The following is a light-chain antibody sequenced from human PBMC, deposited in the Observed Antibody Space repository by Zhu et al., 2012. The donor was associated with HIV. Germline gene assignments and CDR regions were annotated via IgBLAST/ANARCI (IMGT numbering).Light chain of an antibody. Sequence: DIQVTQSPTSLSASVGDRVTITCRTGHGIGSYLAWYQEKPGRVPQLLIYAASTLHSGVPTRFSGSGSGTEFTLTITSLRPEDVATYYCQNYHSAPLTFGGDQGGDQT. CDR2: AAS. CDR1: HGIGSY. J-gene: IGKJ4*01. CDR3: QNYHSAPLT. V-gene: IGKV1-27*01.